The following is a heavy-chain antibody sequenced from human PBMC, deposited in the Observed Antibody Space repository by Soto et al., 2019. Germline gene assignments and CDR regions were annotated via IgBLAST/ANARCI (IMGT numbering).Heavy chain of an antibody. Sequence: GGSLRLSCAASGFTFSSYWMSWVRQAPGKGLEWVANIKQDGSEKYYVDSVKGRFTISRDNAKNSLYLQMNSLRAEDTAVYYCARSSSGWYSCFDYWGQGTLVTVSS. J-gene: IGHJ4*02. V-gene: IGHV3-7*01. CDR1: GFTFSSYW. D-gene: IGHD6-19*01. CDR2: IKQDGSEK. CDR3: ARSSSGWYSCFDY.